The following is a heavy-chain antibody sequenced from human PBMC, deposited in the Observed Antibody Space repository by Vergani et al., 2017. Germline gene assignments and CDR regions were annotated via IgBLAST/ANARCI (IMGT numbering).Heavy chain of an antibody. V-gene: IGHV3-30*03. CDR2: ISYDGNKK. CDR3: ARDFLTRVTTLDYYYMGV. J-gene: IGHJ6*03. D-gene: IGHD1-1*01. CDR1: GFPFSDYG. Sequence: QVQLVESGGGEVQPGRSLRLSCSAAGFPFSDYGVHWARQAPGKGLEWVSVISYDGNKKNYADSVKGRFTISRDNSKNTLYLEMNALRAEDTAVYYCARDFLTRVTTLDYYYMGVWGKGTTVTVSS.